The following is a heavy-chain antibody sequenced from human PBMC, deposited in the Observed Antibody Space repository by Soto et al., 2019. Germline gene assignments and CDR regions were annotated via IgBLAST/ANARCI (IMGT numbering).Heavy chain of an antibody. CDR1: GSTFSSYE. D-gene: IGHD4-17*01. CDR2: ISSSGSTI. Sequence: GSLLLSCSASGSTFSSYEMNWVRQAPGKGLEWVSYISSSGSTIYYADSVKGRFTISRDNAKNSLYLQMNSLRAEDTAVYYCARDLEGDYAMYWGQGTLVTVYS. V-gene: IGHV3-48*03. J-gene: IGHJ4*02. CDR3: ARDLEGDYAMY.